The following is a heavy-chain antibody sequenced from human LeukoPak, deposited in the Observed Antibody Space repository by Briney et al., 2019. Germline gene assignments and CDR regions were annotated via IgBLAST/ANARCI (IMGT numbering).Heavy chain of an antibody. D-gene: IGHD4-17*01. V-gene: IGHV1-2*02. CDR2: INPNSGGT. J-gene: IGHJ6*03. CDR3: ATNDDYSYYYYYMDV. CDR1: GYTFTGYY. Sequence: ASVKVSCKASGYTFTGYYINWVRQAPGQGLEWMGWINPNSGGTNYAQKFQGRVTMTRDTSISTAYMELSRLRSDDTAVYYCATNDDYSYYYYYMDVWGKGTTVTISS.